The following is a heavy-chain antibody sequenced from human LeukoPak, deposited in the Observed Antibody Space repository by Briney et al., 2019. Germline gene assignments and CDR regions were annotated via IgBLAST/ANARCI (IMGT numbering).Heavy chain of an antibody. V-gene: IGHV3-33*06. J-gene: IGHJ3*02. CDR3: AKSRSSWANDAFDI. D-gene: IGHD3-16*01. CDR1: GFSFSTYG. CDR2: IWFDGSNK. Sequence: PGRSLRLSCEASGFSFSTYGMHWVRQAPGKGLEWVALIWFDGSNKHYADSVKGRFTISRDNSKNTMYLQMDSLRAEDTAVYYCAKSRSSWANDAFDIWGQGTMVTVSS.